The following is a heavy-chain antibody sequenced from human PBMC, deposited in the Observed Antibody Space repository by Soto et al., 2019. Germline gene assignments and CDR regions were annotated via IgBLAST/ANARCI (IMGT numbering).Heavy chain of an antibody. CDR2: IYYSGSS. J-gene: IGHJ4*02. CDR3: ARDLLDTTVDYYFDY. CDR1: GGSINIGGYY. V-gene: IGHV4-31*03. Sequence: SETLSLTCTVSGGSINIGGYYWSWIRQHPGKGLEWIGYIYYSGSSQSNPSLKSRVAISIDTSKNQFTLELRSVTAADTAVYYCARDLLDTTVDYYFDYWGPGRLVTVSS. D-gene: IGHD3-3*01.